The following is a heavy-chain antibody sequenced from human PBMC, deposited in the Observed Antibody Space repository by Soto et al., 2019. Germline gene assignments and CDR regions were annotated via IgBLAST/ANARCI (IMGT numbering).Heavy chain of an antibody. J-gene: IGHJ4*02. CDR3: ASGDGYSKRAY. V-gene: IGHV4-34*01. Sequence: PSETLSLTCAVYGGSFSGYYWSWIRQPPGKGLEWIGEINHSGSTNYNPSLKSRVTISVDTSKNQFSLKLSSVTAADTAVYYCASGDGYSKRAYWGQGTLVTVSS. CDR2: INHSGST. D-gene: IGHD5-18*01. CDR1: GGSFSGYY.